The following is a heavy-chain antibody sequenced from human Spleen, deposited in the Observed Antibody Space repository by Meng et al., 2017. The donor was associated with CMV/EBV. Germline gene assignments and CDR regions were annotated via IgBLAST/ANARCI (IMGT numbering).Heavy chain of an antibody. CDR1: GYPFTTYH. Sequence: ASVKVSCKASGYPFTTYHLHWVRQAPGQGLEWMGWINPSRGGTKYAQKFQGRVTMTRDTSINTVYMELTSLRSDDTAVYYCVRVANFVKCDILLAFNIWGKGTMVTVSS. V-gene: IGHV1-2*02. D-gene: IGHD1-7*01. CDR2: INPSRGGT. CDR3: VRVANFVKCDILLAFNI. J-gene: IGHJ3*02.